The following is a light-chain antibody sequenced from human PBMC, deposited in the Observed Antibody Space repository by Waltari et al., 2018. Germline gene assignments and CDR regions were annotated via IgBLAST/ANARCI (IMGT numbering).Light chain of an antibody. CDR2: GAS. V-gene: IGKV3-15*01. CDR1: QSVSSN. J-gene: IGKJ2*01. CDR3: QQYNNWPPFMYT. Sequence: EIVMTQSPATLSVSPGERATLSRRASQSVSSNLAWYQQKPGQAPRLLIYGASTRATGIPARFSGSGSGTEFTLTISSLQSEDFAVYYCQQYNNWPPFMYTFGQGTKLEIK.